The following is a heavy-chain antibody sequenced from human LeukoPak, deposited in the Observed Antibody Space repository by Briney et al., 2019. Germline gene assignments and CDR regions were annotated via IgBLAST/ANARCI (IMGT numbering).Heavy chain of an antibody. D-gene: IGHD3-3*01. CDR3: ATLPITVQDYYYGMDV. CDR1: GFIVSSNY. J-gene: IGHJ6*02. CDR2: VYTGGNA. V-gene: IGHV3-66*02. Sequence: GGSPRLSCAASGFIVSSNYMTWIRQAPGKGLEWVAVVYTGGNAHYADSVKGRFTISRDKNTLYLQMNSLRREDTAVYYCATLPITVQDYYYGMDVWGQGITVTVSS.